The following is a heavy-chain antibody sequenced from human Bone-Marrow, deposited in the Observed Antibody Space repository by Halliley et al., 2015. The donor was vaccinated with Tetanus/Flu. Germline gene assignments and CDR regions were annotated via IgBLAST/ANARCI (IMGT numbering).Heavy chain of an antibody. Sequence: LEWMGIINPNGDFTKSAQRFQGRVTMTTDTSTNTVYIQLSRLRSEDTAVYYCVRGSRAATLYWGQGTLVTVSS. V-gene: IGHV1-46*01. D-gene: IGHD2-15*01. J-gene: IGHJ4*02. CDR3: VRGSRAATLY. CDR2: INPNGDFT.